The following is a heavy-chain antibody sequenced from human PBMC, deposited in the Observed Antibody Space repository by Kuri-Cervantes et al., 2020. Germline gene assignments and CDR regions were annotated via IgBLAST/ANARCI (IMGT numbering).Heavy chain of an antibody. CDR3: ARRQASGWFFGAFDI. Sequence: LRLSCTVSGGSISSYYWSWVRQPPGMGLEWIGSVYFNGNSYYNPSLRSPTTVSVDTSKNQFSLKITSVTAADTAVYYCARRQASGWFFGAFDIWGQGTMVTVSS. CDR1: GGSISSYY. CDR2: VYFNGNS. J-gene: IGHJ3*02. D-gene: IGHD6-13*01. V-gene: IGHV4-30-4*08.